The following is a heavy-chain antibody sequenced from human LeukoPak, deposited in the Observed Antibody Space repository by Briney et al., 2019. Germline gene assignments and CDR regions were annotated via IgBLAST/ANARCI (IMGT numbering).Heavy chain of an antibody. CDR3: AREIAPAGKTFDY. D-gene: IGHD6-13*01. Sequence: ASVKLSCEAFGFSLTSNYMHWVRQAPGQGLEWPGLINPRDDSTDYPQKLRGRVTVTRDTSTNTVYMQLSGLRSEDTAMYFCAREIAPAGKTFDYWGQGALVTVSS. CDR1: GFSLTSNY. J-gene: IGHJ4*02. V-gene: IGHV1-46*01. CDR2: INPRDDST.